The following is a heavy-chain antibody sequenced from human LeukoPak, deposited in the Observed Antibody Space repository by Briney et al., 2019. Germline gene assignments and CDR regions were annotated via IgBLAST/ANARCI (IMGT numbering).Heavy chain of an antibody. D-gene: IGHD3-22*01. Sequence: PGGSLRLSCAASGFPFSSHWLSWFRQSPGKGLEWVANIKQDGSEKYYVDSVKGRFTISRDNAKNSLYLQMNSLRAEDTAVYYCARDANVVEIVVEMRDWGQGTLVTVSS. CDR2: IKQDGSEK. CDR1: GFPFSSHW. J-gene: IGHJ4*02. V-gene: IGHV3-7*01. CDR3: ARDANVVEIVVEMRD.